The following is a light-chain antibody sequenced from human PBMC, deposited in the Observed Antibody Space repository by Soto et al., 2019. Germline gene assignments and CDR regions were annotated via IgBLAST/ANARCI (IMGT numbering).Light chain of an antibody. J-gene: IGKJ1*01. CDR2: GAS. V-gene: IGKV3-20*01. CDR3: QQYVSSPWK. CDR1: QRVSNSY. Sequence: EIVVTKSPGTLSLSPGERVTLSCRASQRVSNSYLAWYQQKPGQAPRLLIYGASSRATGIPDRFSGSGSVTDFTLTISRLEPEDFAVYYCQQYVSSPWKFGQGTKVEI.